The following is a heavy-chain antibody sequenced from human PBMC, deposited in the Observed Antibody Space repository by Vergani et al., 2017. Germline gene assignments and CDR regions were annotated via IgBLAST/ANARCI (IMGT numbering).Heavy chain of an antibody. V-gene: IGHV1-46*01. J-gene: IGHJ5*02. CDR3: ARSHNPGRPDWTFGP. CDR2: INPSGGST. D-gene: IGHD3-9*01. Sequence: QVLLVQSGAEVKKPGASVRVSCKTSGYTFTNYYIHWVRQAPGQGLEWMGIINPSGGSTTYAQQFQGRLTMTRDTSTSTVYMELRSLRSDDTAVYYCARSHNPGRPDWTFGPWGQGTLVTVSS. CDR1: GYTFTNYY.